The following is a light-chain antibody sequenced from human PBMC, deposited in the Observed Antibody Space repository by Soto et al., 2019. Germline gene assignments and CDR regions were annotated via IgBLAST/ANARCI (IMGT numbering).Light chain of an antibody. Sequence: DIQMTQSPSILSASVGDRVTITCLASQSISSWLAWYQQKPGKAPNLLIHKASHLESGVPSRFSASGSGTDFTLTISRLEPEDFAVYYCQQYSSSPLTFGQGTKVDIK. J-gene: IGKJ1*01. CDR2: KAS. CDR1: QSISSW. CDR3: QQYSSSPLT. V-gene: IGKV1-5*03.